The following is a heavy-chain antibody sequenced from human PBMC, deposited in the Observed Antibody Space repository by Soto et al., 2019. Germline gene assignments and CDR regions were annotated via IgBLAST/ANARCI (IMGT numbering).Heavy chain of an antibody. D-gene: IGHD6-13*01. CDR2: IISNGGST. Sequence: GGSLRLSCSASGFTFSTYAMHWVRQAPGKGLEYVSAIISNGGSTYYADSVKGRFTISRDNSKNTLYLQMNSLRAEDTAVYYCARVLSYSSTWYGAFDIWGQGTMVTVSS. CDR1: GFTFSTYA. J-gene: IGHJ3*02. V-gene: IGHV3-64*04. CDR3: ARVLSYSSTWYGAFDI.